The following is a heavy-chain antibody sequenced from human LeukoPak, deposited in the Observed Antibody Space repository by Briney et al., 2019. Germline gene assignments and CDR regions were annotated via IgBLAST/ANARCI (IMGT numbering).Heavy chain of an antibody. CDR1: GGSISSGSYY. J-gene: IGHJ4*02. CDR3: ARGDLTTWDY. CDR2: IYTSGST. Sequence: SETLSLTCTVSGGSISSGSYYWSWIRQPAGKGLEWIGRIYTSGSTNYNPSLKSRVTISVDTSKNQFSLKLSSVTAADTAVYYCARGDLTTWDYWGQGTLVTVSS. V-gene: IGHV4-61*02. D-gene: IGHD1-14*01.